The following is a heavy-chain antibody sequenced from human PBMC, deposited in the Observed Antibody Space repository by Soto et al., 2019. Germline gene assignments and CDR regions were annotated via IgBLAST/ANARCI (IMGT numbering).Heavy chain of an antibody. J-gene: IGHJ3*02. V-gene: IGHV3-7*01. Sequence: GGSLRLSCAASGFTFSSYWMSWVRQAPGKGLEWVAKIKQDGSEKSYVDSVKGRFTISRDNAKNSLYLQMKSLRAEDTAVYYCGRDPYSSSSFAFDMWGQGTMVTVSS. D-gene: IGHD6-6*01. CDR2: IKQDGSEK. CDR3: GRDPYSSSSFAFDM. CDR1: GFTFSSYW.